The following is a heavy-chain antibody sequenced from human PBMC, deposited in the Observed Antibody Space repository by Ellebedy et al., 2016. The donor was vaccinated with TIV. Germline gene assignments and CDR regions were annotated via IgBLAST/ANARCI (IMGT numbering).Heavy chain of an antibody. V-gene: IGHV3-13*01. CDR3: TRGPTHGGFDY. D-gene: IGHD3-16*01. CDR2: ITSAGDT. CDR1: GFTFSSHD. J-gene: IGHJ4*02. Sequence: PGGSLRLSCAASGFTFSSHDMHWVRQPTGKGLEWVSGITSAGDTYYADSVKGRFTTSRDISKNTLFLQMNSLRVEDTAVYYCTRGPTHGGFDYWGQGTLVTVSS.